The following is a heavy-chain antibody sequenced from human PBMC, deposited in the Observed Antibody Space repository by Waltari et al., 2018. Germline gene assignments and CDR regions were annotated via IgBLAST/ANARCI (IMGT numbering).Heavy chain of an antibody. CDR1: GFTVSNDY. J-gene: IGHJ4*02. D-gene: IGHD3-16*01. CDR2: IFSGGTT. V-gene: IGHV3-66*01. CDR3: ARDPMTTFGS. Sequence: EVRLVESGGGLVQPGGSLRLSCAVSGFTVSNDYMTWVRQAAGKGLEWVSLIFSGGTTEYADSVKGRFTISRDSVENTLYLQMNSLRVEDTAVYYCARDPMTTFGSWGQGTLVSVSS.